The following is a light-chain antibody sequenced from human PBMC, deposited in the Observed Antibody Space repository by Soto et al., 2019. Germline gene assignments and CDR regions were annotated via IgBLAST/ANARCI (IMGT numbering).Light chain of an antibody. CDR1: QSVSSSY. CDR2: GAS. Sequence: MGLTQSPATLSLSQGERATLSCRASQSVSSSYLAWYQQNRGQAPRLLIYGASSRAPGIPDRFGGSGSGTDFTLTISRLEPEDFAVYYCQQYGSSRWTFGQGTKVDIK. V-gene: IGKV3-20*01. J-gene: IGKJ1*01. CDR3: QQYGSSRWT.